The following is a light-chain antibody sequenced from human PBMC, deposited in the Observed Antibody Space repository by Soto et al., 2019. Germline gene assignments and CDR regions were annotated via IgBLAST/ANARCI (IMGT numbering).Light chain of an antibody. J-gene: IGKJ5*01. CDR3: QQYNTYPYT. CDR2: AAS. Sequence: AIQMTQSPSSLSASVGDRVTITCRASQDVSNDLGWYQQKPGKAPNLLIYAASTLQSGVPSRFSGSGSGTDFTLTISSLQPEDFATYYCQQYNTYPYTFGPGTRLEIK. V-gene: IGKV1-6*01. CDR1: QDVSND.